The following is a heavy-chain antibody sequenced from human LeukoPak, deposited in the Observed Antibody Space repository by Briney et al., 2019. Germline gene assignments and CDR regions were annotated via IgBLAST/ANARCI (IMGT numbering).Heavy chain of an antibody. CDR2: IYYAGST. V-gene: IGHV4-39*02. CDR1: GGSISSHLYF. J-gene: IGHJ6*03. CDR3: ARMLRGVVLGPNYYPYHMDV. D-gene: IGHD3-10*01. Sequence: SETLSLTCTVSGGSISSHLYFWAWIRQPPGKGLEWFGSIYYAGSTYYNPSLKRRVTISVDTSKDDFSLKLASVTAADTAIYFCARMLRGVVLGPNYYPYHMDVWGTGTTVSVSS.